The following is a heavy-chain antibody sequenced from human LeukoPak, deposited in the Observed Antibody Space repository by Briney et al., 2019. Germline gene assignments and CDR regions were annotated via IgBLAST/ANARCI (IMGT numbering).Heavy chain of an antibody. V-gene: IGHV1-24*01. CDR2: FDPEDGET. D-gene: IGHD2-21*02. CDR1: GYTLTELS. J-gene: IGHJ4*02. CDR3: ARLRDMGVTRQFDY. Sequence: GASVKVSCKVSGYTLTELSMHWVRQAPGKGLEWMGGFDPEDGETIYAQKFQGRVTMTEDTSADTAYMELSSLRSEDTAVYYCARLRDMGVTRQFDYWGQGTLVTVSS.